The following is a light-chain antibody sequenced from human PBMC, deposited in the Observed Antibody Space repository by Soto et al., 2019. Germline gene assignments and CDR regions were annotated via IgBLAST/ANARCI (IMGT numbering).Light chain of an antibody. Sequence: SVLPQPASVSVSPGQSITISSTGTSGAVGPYNHAPWHQQHPRKAPKLMIYDVSNRPSGVSNRFSGSKSGNTASLTISGLQAEDEADYYCSSYTSSSTYVFGTGTKVTVL. V-gene: IGLV2-14*01. CDR3: SSYTSSSTYV. J-gene: IGLJ1*01. CDR2: DVS. CDR1: SGAVGPYNH.